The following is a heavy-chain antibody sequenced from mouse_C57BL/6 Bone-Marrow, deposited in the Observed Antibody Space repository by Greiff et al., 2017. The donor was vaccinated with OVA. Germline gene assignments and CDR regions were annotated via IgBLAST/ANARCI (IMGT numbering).Heavy chain of an antibody. CDR2: IYPGDGDT. CDR3: ARYDYDY. Sequence: QVQLQPSGPELVKPGASVKISCKASGYAFSSSWMNWVKQRPGKGLEWIGRIYPGDGDTNYNGKFKGKATLTADKSSSTAYMQLSSLTSEDSAVYFCARYDYDYWGQGTTLTVSS. J-gene: IGHJ2*01. V-gene: IGHV1-82*01. CDR1: GYAFSSSW. D-gene: IGHD2-4*01.